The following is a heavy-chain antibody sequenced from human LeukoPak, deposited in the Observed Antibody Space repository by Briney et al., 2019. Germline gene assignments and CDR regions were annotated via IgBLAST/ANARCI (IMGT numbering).Heavy chain of an antibody. J-gene: IGHJ3*02. CDR1: GYTFTGYY. D-gene: IGHD2-21*02. CDR2: INPNSGGT. CDR3: ARPIYCGGDCYSMYAFDI. Sequence: ASVKVSCKASGYTFTGYYMHWVRQAPGQGLEWMGWINPNSGGTNYAQKFQGRVTMTRDTSISTAYMELSSLRSEDTAVYYCARPIYCGGDCYSMYAFDIWGQGTMVTVSS. V-gene: IGHV1-2*02.